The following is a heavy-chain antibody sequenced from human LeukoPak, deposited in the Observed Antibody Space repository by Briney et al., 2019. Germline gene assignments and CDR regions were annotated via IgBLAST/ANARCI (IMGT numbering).Heavy chain of an antibody. D-gene: IGHD6-19*01. CDR3: ARVGYSSGWYFDY. V-gene: IGHV3-21*01. CDR2: ISSTSSYV. J-gene: IGHJ4*02. CDR1: GFTFSSYW. Sequence: PGGSLRLSCAASGFTFSSYWMSWVRQAPGKGLEWVSSISSTSSYVYYADSVKGRFTISRDNAQKSLYLQMNSLRAEDTAVYYCARVGYSSGWYFDYWGQGTLVTVSS.